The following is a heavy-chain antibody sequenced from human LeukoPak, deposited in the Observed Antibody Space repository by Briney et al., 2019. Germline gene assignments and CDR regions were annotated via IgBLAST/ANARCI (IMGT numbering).Heavy chain of an antibody. CDR3: VKESAADATFHFDY. Sequence: RGSLRLSCAASGLTFNIVGMHWGRQVPGNGLEWVAVLWADGNTAHYADSVKGRFTISRDSSENTLYLQMISLRSEDTAVYYCVKESAADATFHFDYWGQGTLVTVSS. CDR1: GLTFNIVG. D-gene: IGHD6-13*01. CDR2: LWADGNTA. V-gene: IGHV3-33*06. J-gene: IGHJ4*02.